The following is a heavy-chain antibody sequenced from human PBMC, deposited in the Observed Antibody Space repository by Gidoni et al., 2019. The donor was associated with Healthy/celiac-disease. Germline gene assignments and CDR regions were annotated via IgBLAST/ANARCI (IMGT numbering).Heavy chain of an antibody. CDR1: GFTFSSYD. D-gene: IGHD2-2*02. CDR3: IAIPTKPAIDYYYYYYMDV. J-gene: IGHJ6*03. CDR2: IGTAGDT. V-gene: IGHV3-13*01. Sequence: EVQLVESGGGLVQPGGSLRLSCAASGFTFSSYDMHWVRQATGKGLEWVSAIGTAGDTYYPGSVKGRFTISRENAKNSLYLQMNSLRAGDTAVYYCIAIPTKPAIDYYYYYYMDVWGKGTTVTVSS.